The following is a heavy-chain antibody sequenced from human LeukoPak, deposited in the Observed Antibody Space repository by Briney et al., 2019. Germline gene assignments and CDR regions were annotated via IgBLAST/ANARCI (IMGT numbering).Heavy chain of an antibody. CDR1: GYTFTSYG. D-gene: IGHD4-11*01. Sequence: ASVKVSCTASGYTFTSYGISWVRQAPGQGLEWMGWISAYNGNTNYAQKLQGRVTMTTDTSTSTAYMELRSLRSDDTAVYYCARDRADYSNYGSWFDPWGQGTLVTVSS. J-gene: IGHJ5*02. CDR2: ISAYNGNT. CDR3: ARDRADYSNYGSWFDP. V-gene: IGHV1-18*01.